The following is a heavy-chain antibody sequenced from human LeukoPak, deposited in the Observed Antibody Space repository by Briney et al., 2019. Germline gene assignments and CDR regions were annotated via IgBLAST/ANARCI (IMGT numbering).Heavy chain of an antibody. D-gene: IGHD1-14*01. Sequence: PRASVKVSCKGSGYTFTSYDINWVRQATGQGLEWMGWMNPNSGNTGYAQKFQGRVTMARNTSLSTAYMELSSLRSEDTAVYYCAAGITGEYFDYWGQGTLVTVSS. V-gene: IGHV1-8*01. CDR1: GYTFTSYD. CDR3: AAGITGEYFDY. J-gene: IGHJ4*02. CDR2: MNPNSGNT.